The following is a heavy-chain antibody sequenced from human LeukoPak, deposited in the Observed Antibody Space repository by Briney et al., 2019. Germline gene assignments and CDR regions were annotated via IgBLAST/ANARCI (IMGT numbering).Heavy chain of an antibody. CDR3: LRYYGSGSLSGY. CDR2: IRNKVYGGTI. CDR1: GFNFGDYA. J-gene: IGHJ4*02. V-gene: IGHV3-49*04. D-gene: IGHD3-10*01. Sequence: GGSLRLSCTDSGFNFGDYAMGWVRQAPGKGLEWVGFIRNKVYGGTIEYAAAVKGRFTISRDDSKSIAFQQMDSLKTEDTAVYYCLRYYGSGSLSGYWGQGTLVTVSS.